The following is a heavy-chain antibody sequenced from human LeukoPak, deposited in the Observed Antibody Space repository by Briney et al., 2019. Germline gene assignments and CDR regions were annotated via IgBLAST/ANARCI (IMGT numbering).Heavy chain of an antibody. CDR3: ARVRRCSSTSCYIFDY. V-gene: IGHV4-34*01. CDR2: INHSGST. J-gene: IGHJ4*02. Sequence: SETLSLTCAVYGGSFSGYYWSWIRQPPGKGLEWIGEINHSGSTNYNPSLKSRVTISVDTSKNQFSLKLSSVTAADTAVYYCARVRRCSSTSCYIFDYWGQGTLVTVSS. D-gene: IGHD2-2*02. CDR1: GGSFSGYY.